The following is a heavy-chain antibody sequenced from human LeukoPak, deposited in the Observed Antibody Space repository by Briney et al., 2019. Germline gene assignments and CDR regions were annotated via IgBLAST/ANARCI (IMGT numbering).Heavy chain of an antibody. Sequence: GGSLRLSCAASGFTFSSYAMSWVRQAPGKGLEWVSAISGSGGSTYYADSAKGRFTISRDNSKNTLYLQMNSLRAEDTAVYYCAKHLRSGWYYFDYWGQGTLVTVSS. CDR3: AKHLRSGWYYFDY. V-gene: IGHV3-23*01. J-gene: IGHJ4*02. CDR2: ISGSGGST. CDR1: GFTFSSYA. D-gene: IGHD6-19*01.